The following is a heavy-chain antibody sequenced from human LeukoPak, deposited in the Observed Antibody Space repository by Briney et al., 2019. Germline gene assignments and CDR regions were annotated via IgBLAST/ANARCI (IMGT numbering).Heavy chain of an antibody. D-gene: IGHD2-15*01. J-gene: IGHJ4*02. Sequence: SETLSLTCAVYGGSFSGYYWSWIRQPPGKGLEWIGGLYYSGSTYYNPSLKSRVTIYADTSKNQFSLKLSSVTAADTAVYYCASLVAAKLPYYWGQGTLVTVSS. CDR3: ASLVAAKLPYY. CDR2: LYYSGST. V-gene: IGHV4-34*01. CDR1: GGSFSGYY.